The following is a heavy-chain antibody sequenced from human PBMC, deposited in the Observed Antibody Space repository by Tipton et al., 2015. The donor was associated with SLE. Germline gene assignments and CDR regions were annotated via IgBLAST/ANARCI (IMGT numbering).Heavy chain of an antibody. V-gene: IGHV4-61*08. CDR1: GDSISRGGYY. J-gene: IGHJ4*02. Sequence: TLSLTCTVSGDSISRGGYYWSWIRQPPGKGLEWLGYISYGNTKYNPSLRSRLTISVDTSKNQFSLRLSSVTAADTAVYFCARSTTTMNLPRFDFWGLGTLVTVSS. CDR2: ISYGNT. D-gene: IGHD4-17*01. CDR3: ARSTTTMNLPRFDF.